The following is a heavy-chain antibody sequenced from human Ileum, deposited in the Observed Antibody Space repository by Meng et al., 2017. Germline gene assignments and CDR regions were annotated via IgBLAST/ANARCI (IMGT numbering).Heavy chain of an antibody. D-gene: IGHD6-13*01. CDR1: GGSISGYY. CDR2: VYYSGRT. Sequence: QVQLQESGPGLVKPSETLSLTCPVSGGSISGYYWSWIRQPPGKGLEWIGYVYYSGRTNYNPSLKSRVAISVDTPRNQFSLRLSSVTAADTAVYYCARHALSVAAAGTDLDSWGQGALVTVSS. V-gene: IGHV4-59*08. J-gene: IGHJ4*02. CDR3: ARHALSVAAAGTDLDS.